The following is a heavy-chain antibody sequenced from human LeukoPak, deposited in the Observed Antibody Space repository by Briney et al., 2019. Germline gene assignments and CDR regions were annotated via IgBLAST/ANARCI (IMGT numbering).Heavy chain of an antibody. CDR1: GFTFNTYG. J-gene: IGHJ5*02. D-gene: IGHD6-19*01. CDR2: ISFSSSYI. Sequence: PGGSLRLSCAASGFTFNTYGMNWVRQAPGKGLEWVSYISFSSSYIYYADSVKGRFTISRDNAKNSLYLQMNSLRVDDTAVYYCARAGDSGWYTTSGGFGPWGQGTLVTVSS. V-gene: IGHV3-21*01. CDR3: ARAGDSGWYTTSGGFGP.